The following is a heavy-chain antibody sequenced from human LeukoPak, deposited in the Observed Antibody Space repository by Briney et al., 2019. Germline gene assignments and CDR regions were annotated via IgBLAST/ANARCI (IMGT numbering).Heavy chain of an antibody. CDR3: ARDARFLESTSYYYYGMDV. V-gene: IGHV1-18*01. CDR1: GYTFTIYG. CDR2: ISAYNGNT. J-gene: IGHJ6*02. D-gene: IGHD3-3*01. Sequence: ASVNVSCKASGYTFTIYGISWVRQAPGQGLEWVGWISAYNGNTNYAQKLQGRVTMTTDTSTSTAYMELRSLRSDDTAVYYCARDARFLESTSYYYYGMDVWGQGTTVTVSS.